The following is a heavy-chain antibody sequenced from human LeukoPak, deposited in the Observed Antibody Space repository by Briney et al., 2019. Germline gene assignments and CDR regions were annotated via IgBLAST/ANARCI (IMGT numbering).Heavy chain of an antibody. V-gene: IGHV4-59*01. CDR2: IYYSGST. Sequence: SETLSLTCTVSGGSISSYYWSWIRQPPGKGLEWIGYIYYSGSTNYNPSLKSRVTISLDTSKNQFSLELTSVTAADTALYYCARHTGRGAARPRIAAAGPFDYWGQGTLVTVSS. CDR3: ARHTGRGAARPRIAAAGPFDY. D-gene: IGHD6-13*01. J-gene: IGHJ4*02. CDR1: GGSISSYY.